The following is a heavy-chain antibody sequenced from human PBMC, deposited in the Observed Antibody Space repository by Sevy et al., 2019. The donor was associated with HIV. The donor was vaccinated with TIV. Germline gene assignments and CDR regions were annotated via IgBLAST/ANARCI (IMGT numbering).Heavy chain of an antibody. CDR3: VSYDYTWGGY. J-gene: IGHJ4*02. V-gene: IGHV4-39*01. CDR2: IYYSGST. Sequence: SETLSLTCTVSGGSTNSSTYYWGWIRQPPGKGLEWIGSIYYSGSTFYNPSLKSRLTISVDTSKNQFSLRLNSVTAADTAVYYCVSYDYTWGGYWGQGTLVTVSS. CDR1: GGSTNSSTYY. D-gene: IGHD3-16*01.